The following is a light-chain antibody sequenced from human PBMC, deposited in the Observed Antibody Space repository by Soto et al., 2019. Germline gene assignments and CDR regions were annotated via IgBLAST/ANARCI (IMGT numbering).Light chain of an antibody. CDR1: QSVSSY. Sequence: IVLTQSPAAPSLSPGERATPSSRASQSVSSYLAWYQQKPGQAPRLLIYDASNRATDIPARFSGSGSGTDFTLTISSLEPDDFATYYCQQCNSYPWTFSQGTKVDIK. CDR3: QQCNSYPWT. V-gene: IGKV3-11*01. CDR2: DAS. J-gene: IGKJ1*01.